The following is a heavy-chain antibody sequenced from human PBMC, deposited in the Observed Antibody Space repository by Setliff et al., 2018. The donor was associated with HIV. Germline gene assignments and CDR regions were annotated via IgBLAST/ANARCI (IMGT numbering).Heavy chain of an antibody. D-gene: IGHD3-22*01. V-gene: IGHV4-30-4*08. Sequence: SETLSLTCTVSGGSISSGDYYWNWIRQPPGKGLEWIGYIHYSGITYYNPSLKSRITISLDTPKNQFSLNLSSVTAADTAVYYCASRWGSYYDTNGHPFDYWGQGTLVTVSS. CDR2: IHYSGIT. CDR1: GGSISSGDYY. J-gene: IGHJ4*02. CDR3: ASRWGSYYDTNGHPFDY.